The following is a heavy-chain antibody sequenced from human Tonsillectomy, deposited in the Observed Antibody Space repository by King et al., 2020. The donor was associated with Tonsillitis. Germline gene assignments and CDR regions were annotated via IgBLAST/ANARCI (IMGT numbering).Heavy chain of an antibody. Sequence: QLVQSGGGLVQPGRSLRLSCKASGFVFGDYCVPWFRQAPGKGLEWVGFIRSKAYNETTEYAASMRGRFTISRDDSKSIAYLQMNSLKTDDTAIYYCTGSGVTPTDYWGQGTLVTVSS. J-gene: IGHJ4*02. V-gene: IGHV3-49*03. CDR2: IRSKAYNETT. D-gene: IGHD1-26*01. CDR1: GFVFGDYC. CDR3: TGSGVTPTDY.